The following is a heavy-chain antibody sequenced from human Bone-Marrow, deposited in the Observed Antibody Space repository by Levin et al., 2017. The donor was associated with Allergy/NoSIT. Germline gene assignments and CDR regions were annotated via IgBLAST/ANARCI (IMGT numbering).Heavy chain of an antibody. J-gene: IGHJ3*02. CDR1: GFGFSGHW. CDR2: IISDGSDT. CDR3: VRDTLFEESMSAFDI. V-gene: IGHV3-74*01. Sequence: GGSLRLSCAASGFGFSGHWMHWVRQAPGKGLVWVSRIISDGSDTTYADFVRGRFTVSRDNAKSTLYLQMHSLSTEDTAVYYCVRDTLFEESMSAFDIWGQGTMVTVSS. D-gene: IGHD2/OR15-2a*01.